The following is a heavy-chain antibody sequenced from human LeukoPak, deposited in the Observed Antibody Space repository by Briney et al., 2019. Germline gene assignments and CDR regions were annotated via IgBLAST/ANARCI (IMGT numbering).Heavy chain of an antibody. V-gene: IGHV3-23*01. CDR1: GFAFSTYA. D-gene: IGHD3-22*01. J-gene: IGHJ1*01. CDR3: SNGMDNYDSSGYYSYFQH. CDR2: ISGSGGKT. Sequence: GGSLRLSCAASGFAFSTYAMNWVRQAPGKGLEWVSAISGSGGKTYYADSVKGRFTISRDNSKDTLYLQVNSLRAEDTALYYCSNGMDNYDSSGYYSYFQHWGQGTLVTVSS.